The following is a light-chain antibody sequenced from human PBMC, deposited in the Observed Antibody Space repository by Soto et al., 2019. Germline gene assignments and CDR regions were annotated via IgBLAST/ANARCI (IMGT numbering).Light chain of an antibody. V-gene: IGKV3-20*01. CDR3: QHYGASPWT. J-gene: IGKJ1*01. CDR2: RAS. CDR1: QSLSGNY. Sequence: TVLTQSPGTLSLSPGQRATLSGRASQSLSGNYLAWYQQKPGQAPRVLIYRASIRATGISDRFSGSGSGTDFTLTISRLEPEDFAVYYCQHYGASPWTFGQGTKVDIK.